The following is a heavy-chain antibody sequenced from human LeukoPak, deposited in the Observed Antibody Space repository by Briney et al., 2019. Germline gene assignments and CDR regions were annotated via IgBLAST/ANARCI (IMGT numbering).Heavy chain of an antibody. J-gene: IGHJ4*02. CDR3: ARGVVAATENY. CDR1: GYTFTSYA. D-gene: IGHD2-15*01. V-gene: IGHV7-4-1*02. Sequence: GASVKVSCKGSGYTFTSYAMNWVRQAPGQGLEWMGWINTNTGNPTYAQGFTGRFVFSLDTSVSTAYPQISSLKAEDTAVYYCARGVVAATENYWGQGTLVTVSS. CDR2: INTNTGNP.